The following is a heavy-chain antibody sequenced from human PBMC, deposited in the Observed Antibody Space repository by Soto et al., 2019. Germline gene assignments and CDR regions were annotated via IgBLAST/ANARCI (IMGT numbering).Heavy chain of an antibody. Sequence: ASVKVSCKASGYTFTSYYMHWVRQAPGQGLEWMGIINPSGGSTSYAQKFQGRVTMTRDTSTSTVYMDLSSLRSEDTAVYYCAAKGKDIVVGVAEKPDVFDFWGKGTLVPVSS. CDR2: INPSGGST. J-gene: IGHJ3*01. D-gene: IGHD2-15*01. CDR3: AAKGKDIVVGVAEKPDVFDF. CDR1: GYTFTSYY. V-gene: IGHV1-46*01.